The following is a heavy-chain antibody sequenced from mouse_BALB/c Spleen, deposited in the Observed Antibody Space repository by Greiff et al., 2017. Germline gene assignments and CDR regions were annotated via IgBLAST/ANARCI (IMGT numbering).Heavy chain of an antibody. CDR3: ARITTAIFDY. V-gene: IGHV3-2*02. Sequence: VQLQQSGPGLVKPSQSLSLTCTVTGYSITSDYAWNWLRQFPGNKLEWMGYISYSGSTSYNPSLKSRISITRDTSKNQFFLQLNSVTTEDTATYYCARITTAIFDYWGQGTTLTVSS. CDR1: GYSITSDYA. CDR2: ISYSGST. D-gene: IGHD1-2*01. J-gene: IGHJ2*01.